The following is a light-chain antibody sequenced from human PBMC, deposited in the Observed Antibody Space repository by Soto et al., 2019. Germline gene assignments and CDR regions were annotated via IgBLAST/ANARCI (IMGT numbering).Light chain of an antibody. J-gene: IGKJ1*01. CDR1: DDLGNN. CDR2: GAS. Sequence: PGERATLSCVASDDLGNNLAGYQQKPGQAPRVLIYGASTRATGIHARFSGSGSETEFNLTISSLQSEDFAIYYCQQYNNWPRTFGQGPKVQI. CDR3: QQYNNWPRT. V-gene: IGKV3-15*01.